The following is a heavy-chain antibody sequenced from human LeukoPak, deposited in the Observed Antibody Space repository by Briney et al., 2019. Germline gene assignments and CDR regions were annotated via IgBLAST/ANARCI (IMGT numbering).Heavy chain of an antibody. CDR2: ITDGVTYT. CDR1: GFAFSEYW. Sequence: GGSLRLSCAGSGFAFSEYWMHWARQTPEKGLMWISRITDGVTYTAYADSVKGRFAVSRDNAENPLYLQMDRLTVEDTGLYYCVREIKIMGFRAFDYWGQGTPVTVSS. V-gene: IGHV3-74*01. J-gene: IGHJ4*02. CDR3: VREIKIMGFRAFDY. D-gene: IGHD3-10*01.